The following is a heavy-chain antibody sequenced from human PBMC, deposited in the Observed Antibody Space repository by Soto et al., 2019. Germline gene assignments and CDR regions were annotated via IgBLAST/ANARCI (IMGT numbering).Heavy chain of an antibody. D-gene: IGHD6-13*01. J-gene: IGHJ4*02. Sequence: SETLSLTCTVSGGSISSGGYYWSWIRQHPGKGLEWIGYIYYSGSTYYNPSLKSRVTISVDTSKNQFSLKLSSVTAADTAVYYCAREPGYSSSLFDYWGQGTLVTVSS. CDR2: IYYSGST. CDR1: GGSISSGGYY. V-gene: IGHV4-31*03. CDR3: AREPGYSSSLFDY.